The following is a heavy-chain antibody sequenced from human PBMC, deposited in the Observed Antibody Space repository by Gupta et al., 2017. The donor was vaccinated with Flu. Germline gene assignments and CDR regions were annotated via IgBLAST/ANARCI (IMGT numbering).Heavy chain of an antibody. CDR3: ARDRGGYRYGPGSY. D-gene: IGHD5-18*01. Sequence: QVRLVESGGGVVQPGRSLRVSCAASGFTFRTPAMPWVRQAPGKGLEWMAVISYDGNIAYYADSVKGRFTISRDDSENTLYLEMHSLRPEDTAVYYCARDRGGYRYGPGSYWGQGTLVTVSS. J-gene: IGHJ4*02. CDR2: ISYDGNIA. CDR1: GFTFRTPA. V-gene: IGHV3-30-3*01.